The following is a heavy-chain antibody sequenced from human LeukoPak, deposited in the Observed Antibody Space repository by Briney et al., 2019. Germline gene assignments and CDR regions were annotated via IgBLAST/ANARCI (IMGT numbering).Heavy chain of an antibody. V-gene: IGHV4-59*08. J-gene: IGHJ4*02. CDR3: ARHPRDGYNSPFDY. Sequence: SETLSLTCTVSGGSISSYCWSWIRQPPGKGLEWIGYIYYSGSTNYNPSLTSRVTISVDTSKNQFSLKLSSVTAADTAVYYCARHPRDGYNSPFDYWGQGTLVTVSS. CDR2: IYYSGST. D-gene: IGHD5-24*01. CDR1: GGSISSYC.